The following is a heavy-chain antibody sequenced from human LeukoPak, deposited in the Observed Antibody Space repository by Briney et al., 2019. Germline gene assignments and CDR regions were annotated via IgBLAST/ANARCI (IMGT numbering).Heavy chain of an antibody. J-gene: IGHJ3*02. CDR2: INPDGSST. Sequence: QTGGSLRLSCAASGFTFSSYWMHWVRQAPGKGLVWVSRINPDGSSTSYADSVKGRFTISRDYAKNTLYLQMNSLRAEDTAVYYCARGPRAVAGIRFSGAFDIWGQGTMVTVSS. CDR1: GFTFSSYW. V-gene: IGHV3-74*01. D-gene: IGHD6-19*01. CDR3: ARGPRAVAGIRFSGAFDI.